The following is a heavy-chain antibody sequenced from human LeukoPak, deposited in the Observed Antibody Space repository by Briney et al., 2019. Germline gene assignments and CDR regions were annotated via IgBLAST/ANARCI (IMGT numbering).Heavy chain of an antibody. CDR2: IDPEDGEL. J-gene: IGHJ5*02. CDR1: RYTLTESP. Sequence: ASVKVSCKVSRYTLTESPIHWVRQAPGKGLEWMGGIDPEDGELNYAQKFQGRVMMTVDTSTVTAYMELSSLRSEDTAVYYCAKDFLGVFGVLTGSLFDPWGQGTLVTVSS. CDR3: AKDFLGVFGVLTGSLFDP. D-gene: IGHD3-3*01. V-gene: IGHV1-24*01.